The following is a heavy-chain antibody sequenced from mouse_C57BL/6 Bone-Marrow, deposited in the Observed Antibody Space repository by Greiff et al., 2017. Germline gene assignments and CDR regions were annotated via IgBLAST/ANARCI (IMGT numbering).Heavy chain of an antibody. CDR2: INPSSGYT. CDR3: ARSVYGAWFAY. J-gene: IGHJ3*01. D-gene: IGHD1-1*02. Sequence: VKLLESGAELAKPGASVTLSCKASGYTFTSYWMHWVKQRPGQGLEWIGYINPSSGYTKYNQKFKAKATLTADKSSSTAYMQLSSLTYEDSAVYYCARSVYGAWFAYWGQGTLVTVSA. V-gene: IGHV1-7*01. CDR1: GYTFTSYW.